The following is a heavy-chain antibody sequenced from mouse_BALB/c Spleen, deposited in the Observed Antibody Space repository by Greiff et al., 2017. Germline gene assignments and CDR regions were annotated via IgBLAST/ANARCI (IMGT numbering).Heavy chain of an antibody. D-gene: IGHD2-2*01. CDR2: FHPYNDDT. J-gene: IGHJ3*01. Sequence: VQLQQSGAELVKPGASVTMSCKAFGYTFTTYPIEWMKQNHGKSLEWIGNFHPYNDDTKYNEKFKGKAKLTVEKSSSTVYLELSRLTSDDSAVYYCARGGYDGAWFAYWGQGTLVTVSA. CDR1: GYTFTTYP. V-gene: IGHV1-47*01. CDR3: ARGGYDGAWFAY.